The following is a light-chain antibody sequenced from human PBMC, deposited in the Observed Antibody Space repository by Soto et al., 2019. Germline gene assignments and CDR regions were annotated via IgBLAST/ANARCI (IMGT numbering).Light chain of an antibody. CDR2: VAS. J-gene: IGKJ1*01. Sequence: EIVWMQSPGTLSLSPGERFILSCRASQNVRTNYLAWYQQKPGQAPRLLIYVASTRASGIPERFSGSGSVTDSALAVRRRQPKDFAVYACRDYGSSAWTFGQGNTE. V-gene: IGKV3-20*01. CDR1: QNVRTNY. CDR3: RDYGSSAWT.